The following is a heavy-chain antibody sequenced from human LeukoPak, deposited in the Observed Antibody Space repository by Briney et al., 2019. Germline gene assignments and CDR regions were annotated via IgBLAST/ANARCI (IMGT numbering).Heavy chain of an antibody. J-gene: IGHJ3*02. CDR2: ISYDGSNK. CDR1: GFTFSSYG. Sequence: GRSLRLSCAASGFTFSSYGMHWVRQAPGKGLEWVAVISYDGSNKYYADSVKGRFTISRDNSKNTLYLQMNSLRAEDTAVYYCAKNPDEGLVVVPAAPGFDIWGQGTMVTVSS. D-gene: IGHD2-2*01. CDR3: AKNPDEGLVVVPAAPGFDI. V-gene: IGHV3-30*18.